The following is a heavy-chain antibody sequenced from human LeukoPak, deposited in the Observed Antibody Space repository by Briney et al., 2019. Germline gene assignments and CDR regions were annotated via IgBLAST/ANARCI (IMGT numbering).Heavy chain of an antibody. CDR3: ARDASDRYGDPLTFDY. J-gene: IGHJ4*02. Sequence: SVKVSCETSGYTFTSYGISWVRQAPGQGLEWMGGIIPIFGTANYAQKFQGRVTITADESTSTAYMELSSLRSEDTAVYYCARDASDRYGDPLTFDYWGQGTLVTVSS. CDR2: IIPIFGTA. CDR1: GYTFTSYG. V-gene: IGHV1-69*13. D-gene: IGHD4-17*01.